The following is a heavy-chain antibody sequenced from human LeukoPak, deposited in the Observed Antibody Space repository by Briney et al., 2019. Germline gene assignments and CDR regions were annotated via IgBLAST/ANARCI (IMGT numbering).Heavy chain of an antibody. J-gene: IGHJ4*02. CDR1: GFTFSTYG. D-gene: IGHD1-26*01. Sequence: GRSLRLSCAASGFTFSTYGIHWVRQAPGKGLEWVAVISYDGSNKYYADSVKGRFTISRDNSKNTLYLQMNSLRAEDTAVYYCARDFKRVGATSFDYWGQGTLVTVSS. CDR3: ARDFKRVGATSFDY. V-gene: IGHV3-30*03. CDR2: ISYDGSNK.